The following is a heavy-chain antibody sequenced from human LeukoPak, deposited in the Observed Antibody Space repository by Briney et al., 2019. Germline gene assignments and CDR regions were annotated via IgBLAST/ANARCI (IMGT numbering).Heavy chain of an antibody. CDR3: ARGVGYRLDY. V-gene: IGHV3-30-3*01. CDR1: GFTFSNYA. CDR2: ISYDGSNK. J-gene: IGHJ4*02. D-gene: IGHD5-12*01. Sequence: GGSLRLSCAASGFTFSNYAMLWVRQAPGKGLGWVAIISYDGSNKYYADSVKGRFTISRDNSKNTLYLQMNSLRSEDTAVYYCARGVGYRLDYWGQGSLVTVSS.